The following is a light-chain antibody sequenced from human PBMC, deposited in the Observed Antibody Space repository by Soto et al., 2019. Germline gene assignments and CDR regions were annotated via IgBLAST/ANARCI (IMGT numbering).Light chain of an antibody. CDR3: AAWDDSLSGVV. Sequence: QSVLTQPPSASRTPGQGGTISCSGSSSNIGSNYVYWYQQLPGTAPKLLIYRNNQRPSGVPDRFSGSKSGTSASLAISGLRSEDEADYYCAAWDDSLSGVVFGGGTKVTVL. CDR2: RNN. CDR1: SSNIGSNY. V-gene: IGLV1-47*01. J-gene: IGLJ2*01.